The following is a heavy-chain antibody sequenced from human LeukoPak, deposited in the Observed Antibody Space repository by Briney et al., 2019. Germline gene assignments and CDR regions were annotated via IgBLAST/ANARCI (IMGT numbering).Heavy chain of an antibody. CDR2: INPNSGGT. V-gene: IGHV1-18*01. Sequence: ASVKVSCKASGYTFTSYGISWVRQAPGQGLEWMGWINPNSGGTNYAQKFQGRVTMTEDTSTDTAYMELSSLRSEDTAVYYCATYPVVGKGNFDYWGQGTLVTVSS. J-gene: IGHJ4*02. CDR3: ATYPVVGKGNFDY. D-gene: IGHD2-15*01. CDR1: GYTFTSYG.